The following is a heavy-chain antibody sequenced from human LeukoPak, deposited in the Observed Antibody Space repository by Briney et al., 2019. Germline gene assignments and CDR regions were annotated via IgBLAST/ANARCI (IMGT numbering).Heavy chain of an antibody. CDR3: ARENPRIAAAPGDWSKLVNWFDP. Sequence: PGGSLRLSCAASGFTFSNYAMSWVRQAPGKGLEWVSAISGSGGSTYYADSVKGRFTISRDNSKNTLYLQMNSLRAEDTAVYYCARENPRIAAAPGDWSKLVNWFDPWGQGTLVAVSS. V-gene: IGHV3-23*01. CDR1: GFTFSNYA. D-gene: IGHD6-13*01. J-gene: IGHJ5*02. CDR2: ISGSGGST.